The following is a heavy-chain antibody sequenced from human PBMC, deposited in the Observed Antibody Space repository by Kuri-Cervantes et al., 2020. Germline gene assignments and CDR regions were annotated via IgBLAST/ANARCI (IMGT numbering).Heavy chain of an antibody. D-gene: IGHD1-26*01. CDR1: GGSISSGDYY. V-gene: IGHV4-30-4*08. J-gene: IGHJ4*02. Sequence: LRLSCTVSGGSISSGDYYWSWIRQPPGKGLEWIGYIYYSGSTYYNPSLKSRVTISVDTSKNQFSLNLSSVTAADTAVYYCARVKGGSYRPLDYWGQGTLVTVSS. CDR3: ARVKGGSYRPLDY. CDR2: IYYSGST.